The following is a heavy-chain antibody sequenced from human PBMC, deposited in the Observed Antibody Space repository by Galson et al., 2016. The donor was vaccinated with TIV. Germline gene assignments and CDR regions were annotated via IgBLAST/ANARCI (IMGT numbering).Heavy chain of an antibody. CDR3: ARDSRNSHGSGSYYAFDS. V-gene: IGHV4-39*07. Sequence: SETLSLTCTVSGASLTSVTAYWGWIRQPPGKGLQWIGTVYYSGSTYYNPSLERRITMSPDTSTSQFSLNLVSVTAADTAVYYCARDSRNSHGSGSYYAFDSWGQGILVTVSS. CDR2: VYYSGST. CDR1: GASLTSVTAY. D-gene: IGHD3-10*01. J-gene: IGHJ4*02.